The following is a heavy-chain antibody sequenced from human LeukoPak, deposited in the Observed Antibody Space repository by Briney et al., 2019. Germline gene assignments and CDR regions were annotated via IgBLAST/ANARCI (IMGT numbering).Heavy chain of an antibody. CDR3: ASQTGVQAADY. CDR1: GYSISSGYY. J-gene: IGHJ4*02. D-gene: IGHD1-1*01. Sequence: SETLSLTCAVSGYSISSGYYWVWSRQPPGRGGEWIGCIYHSGSTYYNPSRKSRVTTSAHTTKSQFALKLSSVTAADTAVDYCASQTGVQAADYWGQGTLVTVSS. V-gene: IGHV4-38-2*01. CDR2: IYHSGST.